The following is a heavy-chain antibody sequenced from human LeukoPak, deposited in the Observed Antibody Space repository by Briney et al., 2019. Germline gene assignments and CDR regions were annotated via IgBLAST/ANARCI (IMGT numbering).Heavy chain of an antibody. CDR1: GYTFTGYY. CDR3: ARVNTAMRLGAFDV. CDR2: LYPNSGGA. Sequence: ASVKVSCKASGYTFTGYYIHWVRQAPGQGLEWMGWLYPNSGGAIYAQSFQGRVTMTRDTSINTAYMELSRLRSDDTAIYYCARVNTAMRLGAFDVWGQGTMVTVSS. J-gene: IGHJ3*01. V-gene: IGHV1-2*02. D-gene: IGHD5-18*01.